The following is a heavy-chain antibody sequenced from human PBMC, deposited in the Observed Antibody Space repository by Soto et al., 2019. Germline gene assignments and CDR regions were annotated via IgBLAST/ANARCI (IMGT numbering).Heavy chain of an antibody. CDR1: GGSVTGGGYY. Sequence: SETLSLTCSVSGGSVTGGGYYWSWIRQLPGKGLEWIGYIYHTGSTFYNPSLKSRVTISLDTSKSQFSLKLTSVTAADTARYYCAGNAARSMFDYWGQGSPGAVSS. D-gene: IGHD2-2*01. J-gene: IGHJ4*02. CDR3: AGNAARSMFDY. CDR2: IYHTGST. V-gene: IGHV4-31*03.